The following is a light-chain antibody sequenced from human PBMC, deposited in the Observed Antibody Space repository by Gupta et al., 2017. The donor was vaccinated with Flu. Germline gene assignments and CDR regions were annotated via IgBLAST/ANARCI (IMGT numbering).Light chain of an antibody. CDR3: AAWDDSLNGRYV. J-gene: IGLJ1*01. CDR1: SSNIGSNT. CDR2: SNN. V-gene: IGLV1-44*01. Sequence: QSAPTQPPPASGTPGQGVTISCSGSSSNIGSNTVNWYQQLPGTAPKLLIYSNNQRPSGVPDRFSGSKSGTSASLAISGLQSEDEADYYCAAWDDSLNGRYVFGTGTKVTVL.